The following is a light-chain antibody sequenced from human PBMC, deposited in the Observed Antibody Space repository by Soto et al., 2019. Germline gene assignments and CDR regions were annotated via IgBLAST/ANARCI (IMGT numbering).Light chain of an antibody. V-gene: IGLV1-40*01. CDR3: QSYDSGLSGHWV. J-gene: IGLJ3*02. Sequence: QSALTQPPSVSGAPGQRVTISCTGSSSNIGARYDVHWYQCLPGTAPKLLIYDNTHRPSGVPNRFSGSKSGTSASLAITGLQAEDEADYYCQSYDSGLSGHWVFGGGTKVTVL. CDR2: DNT. CDR1: SSNIGARYD.